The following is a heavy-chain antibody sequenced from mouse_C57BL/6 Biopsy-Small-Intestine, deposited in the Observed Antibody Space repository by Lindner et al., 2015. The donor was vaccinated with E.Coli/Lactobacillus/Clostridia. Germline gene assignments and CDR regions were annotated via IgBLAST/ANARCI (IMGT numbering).Heavy chain of an antibody. Sequence: VQLQESGGGLVKPGGSLKLSCAASGFTFSDCGIHWVRQVPEKGLEWIAYISSGGDSIYYADTVKGRFTISRDNAKSTLFLQMTSLRSEDTALYYCARLNWDYYAVDYWGHGTSVTVSS. D-gene: IGHD4-1*01. CDR3: ARLNWDYYAVDY. V-gene: IGHV5-17*01. CDR1: GFTFSDCG. J-gene: IGHJ4*01. CDR2: ISSGGDSI.